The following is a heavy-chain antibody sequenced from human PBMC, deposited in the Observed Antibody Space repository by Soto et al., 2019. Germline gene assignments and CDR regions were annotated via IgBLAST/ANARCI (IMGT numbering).Heavy chain of an antibody. D-gene: IGHD3-3*01. V-gene: IGHV4-39*07. J-gene: IGHJ4*02. CDR3: ARVIWSGYYLYYFDY. CDR2: IYYSGST. Sequence: SETLSLTCTVSGGSISSSSYYWGWIRQPPGKGLEWIGSIYYSGSTNYNPSLKSRVTISVDTPKNQFSLKLSSVTAAETAVYYCARVIWSGYYLYYFDYWGQGTLVTVSS. CDR1: GGSISSSSYY.